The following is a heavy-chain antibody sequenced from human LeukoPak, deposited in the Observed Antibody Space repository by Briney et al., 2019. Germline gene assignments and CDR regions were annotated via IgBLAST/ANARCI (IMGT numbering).Heavy chain of an antibody. Sequence: ASVKVSCKVSGYTLTELSMHWVRQAPGKGLEWMGGFDPEDGETIYAQKFQGRVTMTEDTSTDTAYMELSSLRSEDTAVYYCARGPGAITMVNYYYMDVWGKGTTVTISS. CDR2: FDPEDGET. CDR3: ARGPGAITMVNYYYMDV. CDR1: GYTLTELS. D-gene: IGHD3-10*01. V-gene: IGHV1-24*01. J-gene: IGHJ6*03.